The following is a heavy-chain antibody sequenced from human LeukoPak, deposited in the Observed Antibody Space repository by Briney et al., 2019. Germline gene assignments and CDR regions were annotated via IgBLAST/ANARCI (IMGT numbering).Heavy chain of an antibody. CDR1: GFTFSSYA. D-gene: IGHD6-19*01. CDR3: AKTTTGYSSGRFPGWPVDY. Sequence: GGSLRLSCAASGFTFSSYAMYWVRQAPGKGLEWVSGIFGSGGSTHYADSVKGRFTISRDNSKNTVHLQMNSLRAEDTAVYCCAKTTTGYSSGRFPGWPVDYWGQGTLVTVSS. J-gene: IGHJ4*02. CDR2: IFGSGGST. V-gene: IGHV3-23*01.